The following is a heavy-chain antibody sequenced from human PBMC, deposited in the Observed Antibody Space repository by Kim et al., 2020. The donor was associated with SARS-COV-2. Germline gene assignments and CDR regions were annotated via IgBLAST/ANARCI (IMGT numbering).Heavy chain of an antibody. J-gene: IGHJ4*02. V-gene: IGHV1-8*01. CDR2: MNPNSGHT. D-gene: IGHD3-16*02. Sequence: VQQASGQGLEWMGWMNPNSGHTGCAQKFQGRVTMTRNTSTSTAYMELSSRRSEAPSVYYCARGASLYGCVWASYRWPVDCWGQGTLAT. CDR3: ARGASLYGCVWASYRWPVDC.